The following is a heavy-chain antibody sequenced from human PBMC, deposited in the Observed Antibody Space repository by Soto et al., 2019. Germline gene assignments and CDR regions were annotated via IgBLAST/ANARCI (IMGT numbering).Heavy chain of an antibody. CDR3: ARGSSSWYGDY. V-gene: IGHV4-34*01. CDR2: INHSGSN. CDR1: GVSFSGYY. J-gene: IGHJ4*02. Sequence: QVQLQQWGAGLLKPSETLSLTCAVYGVSFSGYYWCWIRQPPGKGLEWIGEINHSGSNNYNPSLKSRVTISVDTSKNQFSLKLSSVTSADTAVYYCARGSSSWYGDYWGPGTLVTVSS. D-gene: IGHD6-13*01.